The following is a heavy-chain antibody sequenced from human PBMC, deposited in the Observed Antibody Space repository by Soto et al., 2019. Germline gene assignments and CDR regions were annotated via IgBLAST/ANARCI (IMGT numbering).Heavy chain of an antibody. J-gene: IGHJ5*01. V-gene: IGHV4-4*02. Sequence: QVNLQESGPGLVKPSETLSLTCAVSGDSIKTETWWSWLRQLPGTGLEWIGEIKHTGAANANPAFRSLVSMSVDRTKKKSFLNLRSVSTANTAVYFCAREGRLNRFESWGQGTLGTFS. CDR2: IKHTGAA. D-gene: IGHD1-26*01. CDR1: GDSIKTETW. CDR3: AREGRLNRFES.